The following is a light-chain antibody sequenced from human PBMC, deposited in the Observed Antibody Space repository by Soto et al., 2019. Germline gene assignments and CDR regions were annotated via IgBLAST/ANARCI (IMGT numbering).Light chain of an antibody. Sequence: EIVLTQSPGTLSLSPGERATXXCRASQSVSSSYLXXYQQKXXQXXRLLIYGASSRATGIPDRCSGSGSGTDFTLTISRLEPEDFAVYYCQQYGKGFGQGTKVDIK. CDR1: QSVSSSY. CDR2: GAS. V-gene: IGKV3-20*01. J-gene: IGKJ1*01. CDR3: QQYGKG.